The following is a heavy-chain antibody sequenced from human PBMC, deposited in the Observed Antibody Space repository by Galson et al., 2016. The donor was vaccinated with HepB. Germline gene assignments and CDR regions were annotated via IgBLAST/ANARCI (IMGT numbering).Heavy chain of an antibody. CDR2: IYYSGST. V-gene: IGHV4-39*06. D-gene: IGHD6-19*01. Sequence: SETLSLTCTVSGGSISSSGYYWGWIRQPPGKGLEWIGTIYYSGSTFYNPSLKTRLAISVDTSKSQFALKLTSLSAADTAIYYCARDLWLHSADRGTYSYGFDVWGPGTKVTVSS. J-gene: IGHJ6*02. CDR1: GGSISSSGYY. CDR3: ARDLWLHSADRGTYSYGFDV.